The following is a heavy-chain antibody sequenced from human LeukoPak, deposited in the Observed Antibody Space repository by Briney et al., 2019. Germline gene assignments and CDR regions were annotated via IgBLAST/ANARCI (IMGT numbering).Heavy chain of an antibody. J-gene: IGHJ4*02. D-gene: IGHD4-17*01. CDR2: IKQDGSEK. CDR1: GFTFSSYW. V-gene: IGHV3-7*03. Sequence: GGSLRLSCAASGFTFSSYWMSWVRQAPGKGLEWVANIKQDGSEKYYVDSVKGRFTISRDNSKNTLYLQMNSLRAEDTAVYYCALTTVTTYSFDYWGQGTLVTVSS. CDR3: ALTTVTTYSFDY.